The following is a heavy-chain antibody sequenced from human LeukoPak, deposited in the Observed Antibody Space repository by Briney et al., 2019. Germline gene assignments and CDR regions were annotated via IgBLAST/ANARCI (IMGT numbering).Heavy chain of an antibody. CDR3: ARAYGSGSYAIDY. CDR2: MNPNSGNT. V-gene: IGHV1-8*01. CDR1: GYTFTSYD. Sequence: ASVTVSFKASGYTFTSYDINWVRQAPGQGGEWMGWMNPNSGNTGYAQKFQGRVTITRNTSISTAYMELSSLRSEDTAVYYCARAYGSGSYAIDYWGQGTLVTVSS. J-gene: IGHJ4*02. D-gene: IGHD3-10*01.